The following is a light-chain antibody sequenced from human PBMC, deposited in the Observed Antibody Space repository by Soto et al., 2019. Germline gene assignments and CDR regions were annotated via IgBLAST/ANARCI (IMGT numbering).Light chain of an antibody. Sequence: EIVLTQSPGTLSLSPWERATLSCRASQSVSSNLAWYQQKPGQPPRLFIYGASSRATGIPDRFSGSGSGTDFTLIISRLEPEDFAVYYCQQYGRTPITFGQGTRLEIK. V-gene: IGKV3-20*01. CDR3: QQYGRTPIT. CDR2: GAS. CDR1: QSVSSN. J-gene: IGKJ5*01.